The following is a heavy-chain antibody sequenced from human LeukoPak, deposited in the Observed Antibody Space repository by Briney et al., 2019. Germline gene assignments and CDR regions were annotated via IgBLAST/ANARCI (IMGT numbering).Heavy chain of an antibody. CDR1: GFTFEDYA. CDR2: ISWNSGSI. Sequence: PGRSLRLSCAASGFTFEDYAMHWVRQAPGWGLDWVAAISWNSGSIGYADSVKGRFTISRDNAKKSLYLQMNSLRAEDTAVYYCARGPFRSYFDYWGQGTLVTVSS. CDR3: ARGPFRSYFDY. J-gene: IGHJ4*02. V-gene: IGHV3-9*01.